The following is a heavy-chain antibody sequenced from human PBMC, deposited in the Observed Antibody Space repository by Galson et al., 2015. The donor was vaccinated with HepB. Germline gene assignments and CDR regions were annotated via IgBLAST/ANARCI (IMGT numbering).Heavy chain of an antibody. CDR3: TRDQGGDIVAFTTYFDY. J-gene: IGHJ4*02. D-gene: IGHD5-12*01. V-gene: IGHV3-30*04. Sequence: SLRLSCAASGFIFSNFAMHWVRQAPGKGLEWVAVISYDGSNKYHADSVKGRFTISRDNSKNTLYLQMNNLRTEDTALYYCTRDQGGDIVAFTTYFDYWGQGTLVTVSS. CDR2: ISYDGSNK. CDR1: GFIFSNFA.